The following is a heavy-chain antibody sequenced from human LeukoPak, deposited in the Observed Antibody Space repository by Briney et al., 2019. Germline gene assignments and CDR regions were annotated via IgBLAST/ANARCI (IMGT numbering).Heavy chain of an antibody. CDR2: ISGSGDRT. D-gene: IGHD1-1*01. CDR3: AKGAGYLVY. Sequence: GGSLRLSCAASGFTFSSFAMSWVRQTPGKGLEWVSGISGSGDRTYYADSVKGRFTISRDTSKNTLYLQMNSLRAEDTAVYYCAKGAGYLVYWGQGTLVTVSS. V-gene: IGHV3-23*01. CDR1: GFTFSSFA. J-gene: IGHJ4*02.